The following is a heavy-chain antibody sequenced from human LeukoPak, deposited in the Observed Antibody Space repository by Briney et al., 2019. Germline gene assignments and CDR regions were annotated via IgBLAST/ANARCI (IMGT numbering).Heavy chain of an antibody. J-gene: IGHJ4*02. D-gene: IGHD2-15*01. CDR3: ARIDCSGGSCYGIDY. Sequence: ASVKVSCKASGYTFTGYGISWVRQAPGQGLEWMGWISAYNGNTNYAQKLQGRVTMTTDTSTSTAYMELRSLRSDDTAVYYCARIDCSGGSCYGIDYWGQGTLVTVSS. CDR1: GYTFTGYG. CDR2: ISAYNGNT. V-gene: IGHV1-18*01.